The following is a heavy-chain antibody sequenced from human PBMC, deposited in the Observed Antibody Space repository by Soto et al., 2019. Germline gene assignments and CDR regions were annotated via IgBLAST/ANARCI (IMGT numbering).Heavy chain of an antibody. Sequence: EVHLVESGGGLVKPGGSLRLSCAASGFNFSTYSMNWVRQAPGKGLEWVSSITSSSTYIYYSDSVKGRFTISRDNAKNSLYLQMTSLTAEDTAVYYCARDRGIFGVGDYYYYMDIWGKGTTVTVSS. J-gene: IGHJ6*03. CDR3: ARDRGIFGVGDYYYYMDI. D-gene: IGHD3-3*01. CDR2: ITSSSTYI. CDR1: GFNFSTYS. V-gene: IGHV3-21*01.